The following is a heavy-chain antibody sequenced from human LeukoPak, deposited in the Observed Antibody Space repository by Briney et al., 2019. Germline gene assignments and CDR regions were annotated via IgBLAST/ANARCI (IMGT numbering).Heavy chain of an antibody. CDR1: GGTFRSYA. CDR3: ARRLSTWSEGWFDP. D-gene: IGHD6-13*01. CDR2: INPNSGDP. Sequence: ASVKVSCKASGGTFRSYAITWVRQAPGQGLEWMGWINPNSGDPYYAQKFQGRVTMTRDTSINTAYMELSGLTSDDTAVYYCARRLSTWSEGWFDPWGQGTLVIVSS. J-gene: IGHJ5*02. V-gene: IGHV1-2*02.